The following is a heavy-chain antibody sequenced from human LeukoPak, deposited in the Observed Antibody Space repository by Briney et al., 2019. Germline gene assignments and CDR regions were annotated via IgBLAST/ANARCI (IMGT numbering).Heavy chain of an antibody. D-gene: IGHD2-21*02. Sequence: SQTLSLTCAISGDSVSRNTAAWNWIRQSPSRGLEWLGRTYYRSEWNTDYAVSVKSRIRINPDTSKNQFSLQLNSLTPEDTAVYFCARVTYYFDSWGQGSLVIVSS. CDR2: TYYRSEWNT. CDR3: ARVTYYFDS. V-gene: IGHV6-1*01. CDR1: GDSVSRNTAA. J-gene: IGHJ4*02.